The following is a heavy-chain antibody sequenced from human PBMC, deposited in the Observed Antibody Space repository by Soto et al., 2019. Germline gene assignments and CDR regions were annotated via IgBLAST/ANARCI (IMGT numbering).Heavy chain of an antibody. J-gene: IGHJ5*01. CDR3: ARGRYCLTGRCFPNWFDS. Sequence: NPSETLSLTCSVSCDSICTVDYFWAWIRQPPGQALEYIGYIYKSTTTYYNPSFESRVAISLDTSKSQFSLTVTSVTAADTAVYFCARGRYCLTGRCFPNWFDSWGQGTLVTVSS. D-gene: IGHD2-15*01. CDR1: CDSICTVDYF. V-gene: IGHV4-30-4*01. CDR2: IYKSTTT.